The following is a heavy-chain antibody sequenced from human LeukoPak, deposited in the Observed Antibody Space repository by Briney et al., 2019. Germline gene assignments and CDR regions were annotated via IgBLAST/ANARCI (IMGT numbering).Heavy chain of an antibody. CDR2: ISGYGGST. V-gene: IGHV3-23*01. CDR1: GFNFSIYA. CDR3: AKGLALWFGELFDY. J-gene: IGHJ4*02. Sequence: QPGSSLRLSCAASGFNFSIYAMSWVLQAPGKGLEWVSAISGYGGSTFYADSVKGRFTISRDNSKNTLYLQMNSLRAEDTAVHYCAKGLALWFGELFDYWGQGTLVTVSS. D-gene: IGHD3-10*01.